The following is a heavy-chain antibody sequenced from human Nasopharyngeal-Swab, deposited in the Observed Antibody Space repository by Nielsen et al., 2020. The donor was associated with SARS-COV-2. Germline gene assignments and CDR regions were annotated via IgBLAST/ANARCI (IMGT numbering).Heavy chain of an antibody. J-gene: IGHJ5*02. D-gene: IGHD3-22*01. CDR3: ATDRRQYYYDSSGYYYWRGFDP. Sequence: ASVKVSCKVSGYTLTELSMHWVRQAPGKGLEWMGGFDPEDGETIYAQKFQGRVTMTEDTSTDTAYMELSSLRSEDTAVYYRATDRRQYYYDSSGYYYWRGFDPWGQGTLVTVSS. CDR2: FDPEDGET. V-gene: IGHV1-24*01. CDR1: GYTLTELS.